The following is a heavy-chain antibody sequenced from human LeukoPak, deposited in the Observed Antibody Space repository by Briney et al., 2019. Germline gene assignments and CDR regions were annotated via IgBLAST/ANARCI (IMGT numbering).Heavy chain of an antibody. D-gene: IGHD2-2*01. J-gene: IGHJ6*02. Sequence: SETLSLTCTVSGDSISSYYWSWTRQSPGKGLEWIGYIYYSGSTNYNPSLKSRVTISVDTSKNQFSLKLSSVTAADTAVYYCAREDCSGTSCSEYVWGQGTTVTVSS. V-gene: IGHV4-59*01. CDR1: GDSISSYY. CDR3: AREDCSGTSCSEYV. CDR2: IYYSGST.